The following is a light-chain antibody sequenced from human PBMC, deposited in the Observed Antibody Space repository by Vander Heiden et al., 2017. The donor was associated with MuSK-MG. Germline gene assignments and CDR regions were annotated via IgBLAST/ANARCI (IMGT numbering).Light chain of an antibody. CDR1: SRDVGGFDS. CDR3: SSYSDTHFYV. Sequence: QSALTPPPSVSGSHGQTLTISCPGSSRDVGGFDSVSWYQQYPGKAPKLIIFEVTERPSGVPTRFSGSKSGDTASLTISGLQPEDEADYFCSSYSDTHFYVFGSVTRVTVL. J-gene: IGLJ1*01. V-gene: IGLV2-14*01. CDR2: EVT.